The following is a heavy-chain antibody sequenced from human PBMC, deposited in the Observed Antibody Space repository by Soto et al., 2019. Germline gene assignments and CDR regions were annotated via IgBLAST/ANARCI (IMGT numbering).Heavy chain of an antibody. CDR3: ARSQGSSTSLEIYYYYYYGMDV. CDR1: GGTFGSYA. D-gene: IGHD2-2*01. J-gene: IGHJ6*02. Sequence: SVKVSCKASGGTFGSYAISWVRQAPGQGLEWMGGIIPIPGTANYAQKFQGRVTIAADESTSTAYMELSSLRSEDTAVYYCARSQGSSTSLEIYYYYYYGMDVWGQGTTVPVSS. V-gene: IGHV1-69*13. CDR2: IIPIPGTA.